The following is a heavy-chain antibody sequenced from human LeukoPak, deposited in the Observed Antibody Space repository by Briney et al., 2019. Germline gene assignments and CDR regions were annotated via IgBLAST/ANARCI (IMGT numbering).Heavy chain of an antibody. Sequence: ASVKLSCKASGYTVTSYYIHWVRQAPAQGLEWMGWINPNSGGTNYAQKLQGKVTMTTDTSTSTAYMELRSLRSDDTAVYYCARDRGYSSSWWGYDYWGQGTLVTVSS. V-gene: IGHV1-18*04. CDR2: INPNSGGT. CDR3: ARDRGYSSSWWGYDY. J-gene: IGHJ4*02. D-gene: IGHD6-13*01. CDR1: GYTVTSYY.